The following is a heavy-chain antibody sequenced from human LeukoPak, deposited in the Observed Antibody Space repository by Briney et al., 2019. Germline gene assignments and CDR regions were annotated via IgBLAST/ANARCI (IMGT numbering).Heavy chain of an antibody. D-gene: IGHD6-19*01. CDR2: INPNSGGT. CDR3: ARDKGSSGWYLRGTSWFDP. V-gene: IGHV1-2*02. CDR1: GYTFTGYY. J-gene: IGHJ5*02. Sequence: ASVKVSCKASGYTFTGYYMHWVRQAPGQGLEWMGWINPNSGGTNYAQKFQGRVTMTRDTSISTAYMELSRPRSDDTAVYYCARDKGSSGWYLRGTSWFDPWGQGTLVTVSS.